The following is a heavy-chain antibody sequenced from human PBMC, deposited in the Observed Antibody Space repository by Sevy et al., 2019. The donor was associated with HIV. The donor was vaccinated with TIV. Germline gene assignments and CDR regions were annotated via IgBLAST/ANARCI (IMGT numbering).Heavy chain of an antibody. CDR3: ARDSPPYTSTFSSSYV. Sequence: GGSLRLSCAASGFNFNDYWMNWVRQAPGKGLEWVANINQDGSARYYVDSAKGRSTISMDNAKNSLYLQINSLTADDSAVYSCARDSPPYTSTFSSSYVWGQGTLVTVSS. J-gene: IGHJ4*02. V-gene: IGHV3-7*03. CDR1: GFNFNDYW. D-gene: IGHD6-6*01. CDR2: INQDGSAR.